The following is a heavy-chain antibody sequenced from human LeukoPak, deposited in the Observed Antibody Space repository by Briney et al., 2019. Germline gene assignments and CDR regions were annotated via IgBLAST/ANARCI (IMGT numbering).Heavy chain of an antibody. CDR3: AKDSGIYFDTSGYYNY. CDR2: ISGSGTST. V-gene: IGHV3-23*01. J-gene: IGHJ4*02. CDR1: GFTFSSYA. Sequence: GGPLRLSCAASGFTFSSYAMSWVRQAPGKGLEWVSAISGSGTSTYYADSVKGRFTISRDKSKSTLYLQINSLRAEDTAVYYCAKDSGIYFDTSGYYNYWGQGTLVTVSS. D-gene: IGHD3-22*01.